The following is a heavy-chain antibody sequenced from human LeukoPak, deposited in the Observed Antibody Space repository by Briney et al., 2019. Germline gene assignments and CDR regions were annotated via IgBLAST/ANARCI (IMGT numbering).Heavy chain of an antibody. Sequence: GGSLRLSCAASGFTFSSYAMSWVRQAPGKGLEWVSAISGSGGSTYYADSVKGRFTISRDNSKNTLYLQMNSLRAEDTAVYYCATHLGDYGTYCFDYWGQGTLVTVSS. D-gene: IGHD4-17*01. J-gene: IGHJ4*02. V-gene: IGHV3-23*01. CDR3: ATHLGDYGTYCFDY. CDR1: GFTFSSYA. CDR2: ISGSGGST.